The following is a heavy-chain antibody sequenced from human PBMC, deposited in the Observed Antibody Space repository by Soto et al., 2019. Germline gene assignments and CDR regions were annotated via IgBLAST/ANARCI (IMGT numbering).Heavy chain of an antibody. V-gene: IGHV4-39*01. CDR2: IYDSGST. CDR3: AGHRVYYYYYMDV. Sequence: SETLSLTCTVSGGSISSSSYYWGWIRQPPGKGLEWIGSIYDSGSTYYNPSLKSRVTISVDTSKNQFSLKPISETAADTAVYYGAGHRVYYYYYMDVWGKGTTVTVSS. J-gene: IGHJ6*03. CDR1: GGSISSSSYY.